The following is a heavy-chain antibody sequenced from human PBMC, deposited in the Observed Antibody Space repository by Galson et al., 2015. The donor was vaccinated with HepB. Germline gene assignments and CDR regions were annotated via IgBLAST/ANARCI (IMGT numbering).Heavy chain of an antibody. CDR1: GYTFTSYG. D-gene: IGHD3-22*01. CDR2: ISVYNGNT. Sequence: SVKVSCKASGYTFTSYGINWVRQAPGQGLEWMGWISVYNGNTKYGQKLQGRVTMTTDTSTSTAYMELGSLRSDDTALYYCARDHKPSSYYDNSGYDYWGQGTLVTVSS. J-gene: IGHJ4*02. CDR3: ARDHKPSSYYDNSGYDY. V-gene: IGHV1-18*01.